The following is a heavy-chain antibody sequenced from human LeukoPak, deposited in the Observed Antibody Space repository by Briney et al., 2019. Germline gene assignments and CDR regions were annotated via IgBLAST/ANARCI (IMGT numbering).Heavy chain of an antibody. CDR1: GYTFSAFH. V-gene: IGHV1-2*02. CDR3: ARSNYYGSQSEY. CDR2: VNPNSGDT. J-gene: IGHJ4*02. Sequence: ASVKVSCEASGYTFSAFHIHWVRLAPGQGPEWMGWVNPNSGDTNYAQRFRGRVTMTRDTSINTAYMELSSLRSDDTAVYYCARSNYYGSQSEYWGQGTLVAVSS. D-gene: IGHD3-10*01.